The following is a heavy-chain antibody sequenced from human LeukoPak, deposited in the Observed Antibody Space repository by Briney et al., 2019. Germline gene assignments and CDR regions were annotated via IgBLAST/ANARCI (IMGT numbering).Heavy chain of an antibody. V-gene: IGHV4-31*03. CDR1: GGSISSGGYY. CDR3: ARGTPDYCSSTSCFYYFDY. Sequence: SETLSLTCTVSGGSISSGGYYWSWIRQHPGKGLEWIGYIYYSGSTYYNPSLKSRVTISVDTSKNQFSLKLSSVTAADTAVYYCARGTPDYCSSTSCFYYFDYWGQGTLVTVSS. J-gene: IGHJ4*02. D-gene: IGHD2-2*01. CDR2: IYYSGST.